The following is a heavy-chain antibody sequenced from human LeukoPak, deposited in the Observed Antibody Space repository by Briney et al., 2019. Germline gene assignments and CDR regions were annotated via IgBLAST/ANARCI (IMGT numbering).Heavy chain of an antibody. J-gene: IGHJ4*02. D-gene: IGHD3-22*01. CDR3: ARDLSYYYDSSGYYYGDY. Sequence: AGGSLRLSCAASGFTFSTYGIHWVRQVPGKGLEWVANIKQDGSEKYYVDSVKGRFTISRDNAKNSLYLQMNSLRAEDTAVYYCARDLSYYYDSSGYYYGDYWGQGTLVTVSS. CDR2: IKQDGSEK. CDR1: GFTFSTYG. V-gene: IGHV3-7*01.